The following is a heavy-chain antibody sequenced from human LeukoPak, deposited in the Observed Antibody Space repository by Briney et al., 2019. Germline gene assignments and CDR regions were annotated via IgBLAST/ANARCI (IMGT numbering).Heavy chain of an antibody. J-gene: IGHJ4*02. Sequence: SETLSLTCTVSGGSISSYYWSWIRQPPGKGLEWIGYIYCSGSTNYNPSLKSRVTISVDTSKNQFSLKLSSVTAADTAVYYCARLDSSSWQLDYWGQGTLVTVSS. V-gene: IGHV4-59*08. CDR3: ARLDSSSWQLDY. CDR1: GGSISSYY. CDR2: IYCSGST. D-gene: IGHD6-13*01.